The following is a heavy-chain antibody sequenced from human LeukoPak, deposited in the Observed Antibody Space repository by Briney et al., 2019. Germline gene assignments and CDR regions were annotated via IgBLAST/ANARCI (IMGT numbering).Heavy chain of an antibody. V-gene: IGHV1-2*02. CDR3: AREAVTYYFDN. D-gene: IGHD4-17*01. J-gene: IGHJ4*02. Sequence: GASVKVSCKASGYTFTDYYMHWVRQAPGQGPEWMGWINPNTGDTKYAQKFQGRVTMTRDTSISTAYMELSRLRSDDTAVYYCAREAVTYYFDNWGQGTLVSVPS. CDR1: GYTFTDYY. CDR2: INPNTGDT.